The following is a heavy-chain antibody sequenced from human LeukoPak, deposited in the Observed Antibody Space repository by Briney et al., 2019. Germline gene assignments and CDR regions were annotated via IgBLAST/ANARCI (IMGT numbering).Heavy chain of an antibody. D-gene: IGHD1-26*01. CDR1: GGSVSSNSYS. J-gene: IGHJ6*03. CDR2: IYYSGST. CDR3: ARDARGSYYYYYYYMDV. V-gene: IGHV4-39*07. Sequence: SETLSLTCTVSGGSVSSNSYSWGWIRQPPGKGLEWIGTIYYSGSTYYNPSLKRRVTISVDTSKNHFSLKLSSVTAADTAVYYCARDARGSYYYYYYYMDVWGKGTTVTISS.